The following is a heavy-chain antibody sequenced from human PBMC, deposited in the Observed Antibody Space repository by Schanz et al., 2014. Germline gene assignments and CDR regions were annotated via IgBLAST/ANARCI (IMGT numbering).Heavy chain of an antibody. D-gene: IGHD3-10*01. V-gene: IGHV3-33*06. CDR1: GFTFSDYW. CDR2: IWSDGTNE. CDR3: AKGRFGELSAFDI. J-gene: IGHJ3*02. Sequence: VQLVESGGGLVQPGGSLRLSCTASGFTFSDYWMSWVRQAPGKGLEWVAVIWSDGTNEYYADSVKGRFTISGDSSKNTLYLQMNSLRAEDTAVYYCAKGRFGELSAFDIWGQGTMVTVSS.